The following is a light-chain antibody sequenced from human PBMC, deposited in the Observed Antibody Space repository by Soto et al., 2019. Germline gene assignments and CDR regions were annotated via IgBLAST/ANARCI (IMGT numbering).Light chain of an antibody. CDR1: QSVRSN. Sequence: EIMLTQSPATLSVSPGERATLSCRASQSVRSNLAWYQHKPGQAPRLLIYGASSRATGIPARCSGSGSGTGFPLTISGLQSEGCAVYCCQQYYNWPPNTFGQGAKGDIK. V-gene: IGKV3-15*01. CDR3: QQYYNWPPNT. J-gene: IGKJ1*01. CDR2: GAS.